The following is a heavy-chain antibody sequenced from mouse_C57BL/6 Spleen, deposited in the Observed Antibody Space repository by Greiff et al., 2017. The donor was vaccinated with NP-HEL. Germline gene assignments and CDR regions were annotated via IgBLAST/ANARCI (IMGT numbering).Heavy chain of an antibody. CDR1: GYAFSSSW. V-gene: IGHV1-82*01. Sequence: QVQLQQSGPELVKPGASVKISCKASGYAFSSSWMNWVKQRPGKGLEWIGRIYPGDGDTNYNGKVKGKATLTADKSSSTAYMQLSSLTSEDSAVYFCARGGYPYYFDYWGQGTTLTVSS. CDR3: ARGGYPYYFDY. J-gene: IGHJ2*01. D-gene: IGHD3-1*01. CDR2: IYPGDGDT.